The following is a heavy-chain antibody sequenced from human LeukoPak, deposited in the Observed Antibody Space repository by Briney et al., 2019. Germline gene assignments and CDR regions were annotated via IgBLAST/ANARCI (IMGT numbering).Heavy chain of an antibody. D-gene: IGHD2-2*01. CDR1: GFTFSSYA. CDR2: ISYDGSNK. CDR3: ARSPTTYCSSTSCYFDY. J-gene: IGHJ4*02. Sequence: GGSPRLSCAASGFTFSSYAMSWVRQAPGKGLEWVAVISYDGSNKYYADSVKGRFTISRDNSKNTLYLQMNSLRADDTAVYYCARSPTTYCSSTSCYFDYWGQGTLVTVSS. V-gene: IGHV3-30*04.